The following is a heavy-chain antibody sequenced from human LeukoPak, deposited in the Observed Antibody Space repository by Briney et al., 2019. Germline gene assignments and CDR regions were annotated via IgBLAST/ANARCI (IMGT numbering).Heavy chain of an antibody. V-gene: IGHV5-51*01. CDR1: GYSFTNYW. CDR3: ARHKGATTSYYYYMDV. J-gene: IGHJ6*03. Sequence: LGESLKISCKGSGYSFTNYWIGWVRQMPGKGLEWMGIIYPGDSDTRYSPSFQGQVTISADKSISTAYLQWSSLKASDTAMYYCARHKGATTSYYYYMDVWGKGTTVTVSS. CDR2: IYPGDSDT. D-gene: IGHD1-26*01.